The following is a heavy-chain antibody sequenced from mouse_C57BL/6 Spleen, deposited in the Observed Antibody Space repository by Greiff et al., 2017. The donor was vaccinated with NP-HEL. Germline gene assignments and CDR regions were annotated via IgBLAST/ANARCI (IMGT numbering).Heavy chain of an antibody. CDR3: ARRGYYYGSSYGYFDV. CDR1: GYTFTSYW. D-gene: IGHD1-1*01. Sequence: VQLQQSGAELVKPGASVKMSCKASGYTFTSYWITWVKQRPGQGLEWIGDIYPGSGSTNYNEKFKSKATLTVDTSSSTAYMQLSSLTSEDSAVYYCARRGYYYGSSYGYFDVRGTGTTVTVSS. CDR2: IYPGSGST. V-gene: IGHV1-55*01. J-gene: IGHJ1*03.